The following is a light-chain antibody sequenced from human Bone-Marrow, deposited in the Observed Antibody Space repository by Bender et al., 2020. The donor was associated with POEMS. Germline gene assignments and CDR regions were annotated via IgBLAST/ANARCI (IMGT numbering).Light chain of an antibody. V-gene: IGLV2-11*01. CDR2: GVT. J-gene: IGLJ3*02. Sequence: QSALTQPRSVSGSPGQSVTISCTGTSSDVGGYNSVSWYQHHPGKAPKLMIYGVTKRPSGVPDRFSGSKSGNTASLTISGLQPEDEADFYCCSYADNSVWVFGGGTKLTVL. CDR3: CSYADNSVWV. CDR1: SSDVGGYNS.